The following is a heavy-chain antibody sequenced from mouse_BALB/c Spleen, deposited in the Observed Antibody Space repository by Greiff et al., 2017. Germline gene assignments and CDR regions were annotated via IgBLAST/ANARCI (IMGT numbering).Heavy chain of an antibody. Sequence: EVKVEESGPGLVKPSQSLSLTCTVTGYSITSDYAWNWIRQFPGNKLEWMGYISYSGSTSYNPSLKSRISITRDTSKNQFFLQLNSVTTEDTATYYCSQTGSFAYWGQGTLVTVSA. D-gene: IGHD4-1*01. CDR1: GYSITSDYA. J-gene: IGHJ3*01. CDR3: SQTGSFAY. V-gene: IGHV3-2*02. CDR2: ISYSGST.